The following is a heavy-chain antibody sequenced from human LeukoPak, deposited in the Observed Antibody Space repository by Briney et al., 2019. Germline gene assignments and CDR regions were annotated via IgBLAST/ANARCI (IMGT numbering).Heavy chain of an antibody. CDR2: IYYSGST. J-gene: IGHJ4*02. V-gene: IGHV4-59*08. CDR1: GGSISNY. Sequence: SETLSLTCTVSGGSISNYWSWIRQPPGKGLEWIGYIYYSGSTNCNPSLKGRVTISVDTSKNQFSLKLSSVTAADTAVYYCARRSGYSYGGHFDYWGQGTLVTVSS. CDR3: ARRSGYSYGGHFDY. D-gene: IGHD5-18*01.